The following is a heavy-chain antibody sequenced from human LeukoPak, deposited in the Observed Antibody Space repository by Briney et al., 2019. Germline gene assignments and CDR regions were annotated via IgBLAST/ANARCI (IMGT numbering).Heavy chain of an antibody. CDR2: IKQDGSEK. J-gene: IGHJ6*03. D-gene: IGHD5-12*01. V-gene: IGHV3-7*01. Sequence: GGSLRLSCAASGFTFSSYAMSWVRQAPGKGLEWVANIKQDGSEKYYVDSVKGRFTISRDNAKNSLYLQMNSLRAEDTAVYYRARGSPNWLPSNYYYYMDVWGKGTTVTVSS. CDR1: GFTFSSYA. CDR3: ARGSPNWLPSNYYYYMDV.